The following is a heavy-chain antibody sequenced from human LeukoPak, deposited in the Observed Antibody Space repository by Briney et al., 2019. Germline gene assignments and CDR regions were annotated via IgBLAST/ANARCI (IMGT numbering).Heavy chain of an antibody. Sequence: SETLSLTCTISGGSISSGGYYWSWIRQHPGKGLEWIGYIYYSGSTYYNPSLKSRVTISVDTSKNQFSLKLSSVTAADTAVYYCARLSGATLFDYWGQGTLVTVSS. D-gene: IGHD5-12*01. J-gene: IGHJ4*02. CDR2: IYYSGST. CDR1: GGSISSGGYY. CDR3: ARLSGATLFDY. V-gene: IGHV4-31*03.